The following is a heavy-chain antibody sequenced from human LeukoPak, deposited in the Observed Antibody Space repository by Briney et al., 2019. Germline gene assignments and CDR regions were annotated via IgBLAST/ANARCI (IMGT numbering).Heavy chain of an antibody. D-gene: IGHD2-8*02. Sequence: ASVKVSCKASGYSFINYEINWVRQASGQGPEWLGWMNPYNGNTGYAQKFQGRVTMTGNTSISAAYMELSSLRSDDTAVYYCARRTGNPRPELGYWSQGTLVTVSS. V-gene: IGHV1-8*01. J-gene: IGHJ4*02. CDR3: ARRTGNPRPELGY. CDR2: MNPYNGNT. CDR1: GYSFINYE.